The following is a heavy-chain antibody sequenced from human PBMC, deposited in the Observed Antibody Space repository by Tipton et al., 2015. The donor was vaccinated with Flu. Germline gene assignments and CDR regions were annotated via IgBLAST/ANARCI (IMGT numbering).Heavy chain of an antibody. CDR2: GSTSGTT. CDR1: GGSISSGSYY. D-gene: IGHD6-25*01. CDR3: ATSRPHYYYYAMDV. J-gene: IGHJ6*02. Sequence: TLSLTCTVSGGSISSGSYYWNWIRQPDGKGLEWIDRGSTSGTTNYNPSLQSRVTISVDTSKNQFSLKLSAGTAADTAVYYCATSRPHYYYYAMDVWGQGATGTVSS. V-gene: IGHV4-61*02.